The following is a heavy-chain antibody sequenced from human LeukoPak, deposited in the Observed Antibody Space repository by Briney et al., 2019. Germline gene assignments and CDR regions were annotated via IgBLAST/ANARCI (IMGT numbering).Heavy chain of an antibody. CDR1: GGSICSYY. CDR2: ISYSGNT. J-gene: IGHJ4*02. Sequence: SETLSLTRTVSGGSICSYYWSWIRQAPGKGLEWIGYISYSGNTNYNPSLMSRATISVHTSKNQFSLQLTSVAAADTAVYYCARDESLRGNWYGNDYWGQGILVTVSS. V-gene: IGHV4-59*01. D-gene: IGHD1-1*01. CDR3: ARDESLRGNWYGNDY.